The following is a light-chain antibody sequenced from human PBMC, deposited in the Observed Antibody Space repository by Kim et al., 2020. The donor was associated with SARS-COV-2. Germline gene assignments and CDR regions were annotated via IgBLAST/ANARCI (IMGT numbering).Light chain of an antibody. Sequence: LSPGERATLSCGASQSVSNNYLAWYQQKPGLAPRLLISDASSRATGIPDRFSGSGSGTDFTLTISRLEPEDFAVYYCLQYGSSYYTFGQGTKLEI. CDR1: QSVSNNY. V-gene: IGKV3D-20*01. J-gene: IGKJ2*01. CDR3: LQYGSSYYT. CDR2: DAS.